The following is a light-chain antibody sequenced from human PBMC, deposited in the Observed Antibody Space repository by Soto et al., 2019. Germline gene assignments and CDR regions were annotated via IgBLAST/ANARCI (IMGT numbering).Light chain of an antibody. J-gene: IGKJ1*01. CDR2: FAS. V-gene: IGKV1-12*01. CDR1: QGIGDR. CDR3: LQVYSFPRT. Sequence: DNQMTQSPSSVSASVGDRVTITCRASQGIGDRVAWYQQKPGRVPQLLIYFASTLGSGVPSRFSGGGSAPDYILTINTLQAEDFATYYCLQVYSFPRTFGQGTKVDIK.